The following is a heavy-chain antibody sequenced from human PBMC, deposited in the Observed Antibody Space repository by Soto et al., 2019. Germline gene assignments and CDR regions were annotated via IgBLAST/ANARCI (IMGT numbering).Heavy chain of an antibody. CDR3: AKDPLGYFFWICYYPVWFDP. CDR2: ISGSGGST. D-gene: IGHD3-3*01. Sequence: GGSLRLSCAASGFTFSSYAMSWVRQAPGKGLEWVSAISGSGGSTYYADSVKGRFTISRDNSKNTLYLQMNSLRAEDTAVYYCAKDPLGYFFWICYYPVWFDPWGQGILVTVSS. V-gene: IGHV3-23*01. CDR1: GFTFSSYA. J-gene: IGHJ5*02.